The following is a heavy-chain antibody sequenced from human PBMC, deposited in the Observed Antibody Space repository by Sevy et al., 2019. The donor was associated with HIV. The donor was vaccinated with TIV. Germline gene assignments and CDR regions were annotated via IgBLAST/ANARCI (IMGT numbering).Heavy chain of an antibody. Sequence: SETLSLTCTVSGGSISSRDYYWSWIRQPPGKGLEWIGYIYYSGSTYYNPSLKSRVTISVDTSKNQFSLNLSSVTAADTAVYYCARAVQTGTRYRGWFDPWGQGTLVTVSS. CDR3: ARAVQTGTRYRGWFDP. D-gene: IGHD1-1*01. V-gene: IGHV4-30-4*01. CDR1: GGSISSRDYY. CDR2: IYYSGST. J-gene: IGHJ5*02.